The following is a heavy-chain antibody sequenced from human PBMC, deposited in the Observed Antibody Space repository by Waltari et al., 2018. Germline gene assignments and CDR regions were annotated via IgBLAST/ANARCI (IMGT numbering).Heavy chain of an antibody. J-gene: IGHJ5*02. CDR3: ARDGVVVPAAKAGYNWFDP. CDR1: GGSISSYY. V-gene: IGHV4-4*07. CDR2: IYTSGST. Sequence: QVQLQESGPGLVKPSETLSLTCTVSGGSISSYYWRWIRQPAGKGLEWIGRIYTSGSTNYNPSRKSRVTMSVDTSKNQFSLKLSSVTAADTAVYYCARDGVVVPAAKAGYNWFDPWGQGTLVTVSS. D-gene: IGHD2-2*01.